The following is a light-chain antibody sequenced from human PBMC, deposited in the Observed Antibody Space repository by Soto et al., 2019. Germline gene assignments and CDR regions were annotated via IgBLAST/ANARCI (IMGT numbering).Light chain of an antibody. CDR2: SNT. V-gene: IGLV1-44*01. CDR3: AAWDDSLKGVV. CDR1: SSNIGSHT. Sequence: QSVLTQPHSASGTPGQTIAISCSGGSSNIGSHTVNWYQQLPGTAPRTLIYSNTQRPSGVPDRFSGYKSGTSASLAISGIQSEYECDYYCAAWDDSLKGVVFGGGTKLTV. J-gene: IGLJ2*01.